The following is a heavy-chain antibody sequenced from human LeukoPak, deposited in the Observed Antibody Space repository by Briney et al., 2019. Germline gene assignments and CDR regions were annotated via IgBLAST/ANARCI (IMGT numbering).Heavy chain of an antibody. Sequence: SETLSLTCTVSGASLSRCGSYWGWIRQPPGKGLEWIGSIYYSGSADYHPSLRRRVTVSLDASKNQFSLKRRSVSAADTAVYYCSREEVCTALFDSWGQGTLVTVSS. CDR3: SREEVCTALFDS. CDR1: GASLSRCGSY. J-gene: IGHJ4*02. D-gene: IGHD2-8*01. V-gene: IGHV4-39*07. CDR2: IYYSGSA.